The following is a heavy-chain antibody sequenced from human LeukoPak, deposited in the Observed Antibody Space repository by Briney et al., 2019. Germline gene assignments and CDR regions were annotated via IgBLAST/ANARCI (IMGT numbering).Heavy chain of an antibody. J-gene: IGHJ3*02. CDR2: IYYSGST. V-gene: IGHV4-59*11. CDR1: GGSISSHY. CDR3: ARDLGYCSSTSCHHDAFDI. Sequence: SETLSLTCTVSGGSISSHYWSWIRQPPGKGLEWIGYIYYSGSTNYNPSLKSRVTISVDTSKNQFSLKLSSVTAADTAVYYCARDLGYCSSTSCHHDAFDILGQGTMVTDSS. D-gene: IGHD2-2*01.